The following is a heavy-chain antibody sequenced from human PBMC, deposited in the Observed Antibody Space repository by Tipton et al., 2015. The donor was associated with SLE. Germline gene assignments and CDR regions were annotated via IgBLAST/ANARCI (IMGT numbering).Heavy chain of an antibody. Sequence: TLSLTCSVSDDSIRDYYFSWIRQPPGNKLEWIGYTSHSGSTYYNPSLKSRVTISLNTSKNQFSLRVNSVTAADTAVYYCGRHWGSSMSRVDFWGRGTLVTVSS. D-gene: IGHD2/OR15-2a*01. V-gene: IGHV4-59*08. CDR2: TSHSGST. J-gene: IGHJ4*02. CDR1: DDSIRDYY. CDR3: GRHWGSSMSRVDF.